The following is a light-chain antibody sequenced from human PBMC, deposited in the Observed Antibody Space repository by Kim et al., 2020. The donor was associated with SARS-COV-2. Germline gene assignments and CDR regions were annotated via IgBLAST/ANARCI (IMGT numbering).Light chain of an antibody. CDR1: NIGDKS. CDR3: QVWDGFSDHVV. Sequence: SYELTQPPSVSVAPGKTASVTCGGNNIGDKSVHWYQQRPGQAPVLVIYYDSARPSGIPERFSGSNSGNTATLTISRVEAGDEADYYCQVWDGFSDHVVFG. J-gene: IGLJ3*02. CDR2: YDS. V-gene: IGLV3-21*04.